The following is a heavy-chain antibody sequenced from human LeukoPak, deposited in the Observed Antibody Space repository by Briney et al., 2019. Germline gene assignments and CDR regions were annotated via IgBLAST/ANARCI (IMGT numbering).Heavy chain of an antibody. CDR1: GGSISSSSYY. CDR3: ARGAYYGSGSYYYYYMDV. D-gene: IGHD3-10*01. CDR2: IYYSGRT. Sequence: SETLSLTCTVSGGSISSSSYYWGWIRQPPGKGLEWIGSIYYSGRTYYNPSLKSRVTISVDTSKNQFSLKLRSVTAADTAVYYCARGAYYGSGSYYYYYMDVWGKGTTVTVSS. V-gene: IGHV4-39*07. J-gene: IGHJ6*03.